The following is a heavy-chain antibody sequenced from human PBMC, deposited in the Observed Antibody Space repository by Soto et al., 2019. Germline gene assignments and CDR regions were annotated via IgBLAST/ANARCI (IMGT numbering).Heavy chain of an antibody. CDR1: GFSLNTTGMC. J-gene: IGHJ6*02. CDR3: ARIRTRRPKYYYDSFACTYGMDV. D-gene: IGHD3-22*01. V-gene: IGHV2-70*20. Sequence: PTLVNPTQTLTLTCTFSGFSLNTTGMCVSWVRQPPGKALEWLALIDWDDNKYYSTSLRTRLTISQDTSNNQAVLTMTNLDTAARATYYFARIRTRRPKYYYDSFACTYGMDVLGQGTTVTVS. CDR2: IDWDDNK.